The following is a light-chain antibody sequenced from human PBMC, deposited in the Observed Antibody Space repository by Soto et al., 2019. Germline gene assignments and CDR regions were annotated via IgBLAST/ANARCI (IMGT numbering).Light chain of an antibody. V-gene: IGKV1-9*01. CDR1: QGIAIY. J-gene: IGKJ4*01. CDR2: AAS. Sequence: IQLTQSPSTLSASVGDRVTITCRASQGIAIYLAWYQQKPGEAPKLLIYAASTLYGGVPSRFSGSGSGTDFALTITSLQAEDFATYYCQQLRMYPSTFGGGTKGDSK. CDR3: QQLRMYPST.